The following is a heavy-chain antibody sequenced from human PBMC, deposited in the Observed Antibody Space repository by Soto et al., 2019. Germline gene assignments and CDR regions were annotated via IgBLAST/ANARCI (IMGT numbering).Heavy chain of an antibody. Sequence: QVRLVESGGGVVQPGRSLRLSCAASGFTFNSYGMHWVRQAPGKGLEWVAVIWYDGSNKYYGDSVKGRFTISRDNSKNTLYLQMNSLRAEDTAVYYCARDRPNSGFDYWGQGTLVTVSS. CDR1: GFTFNSYG. CDR2: IWYDGSNK. D-gene: IGHD7-27*01. CDR3: ARDRPNSGFDY. V-gene: IGHV3-33*01. J-gene: IGHJ4*02.